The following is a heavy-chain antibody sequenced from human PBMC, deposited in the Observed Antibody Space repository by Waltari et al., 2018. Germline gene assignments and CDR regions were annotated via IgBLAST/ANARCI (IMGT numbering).Heavy chain of an antibody. V-gene: IGHV4-59*11. J-gene: IGHJ4*02. D-gene: IGHD5-12*01. CDR2: IYYSGST. Sequence: QVQLQESGPGLVKPSETLSLTCTVSGGSISSHYWSWIRQPPGKGLEWIGYIYYSGSTNYNPALNSRVTISVDTSKNQFSLKLSSVTAADTAVYYCARDGYSGYVGYFDYWGQGTLVTVSS. CDR1: GGSISSHY. CDR3: ARDGYSGYVGYFDY.